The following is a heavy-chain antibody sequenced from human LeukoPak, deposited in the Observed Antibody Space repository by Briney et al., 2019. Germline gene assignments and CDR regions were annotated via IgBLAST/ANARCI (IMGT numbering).Heavy chain of an antibody. CDR3: AKRKSLGSYDYYFDY. Sequence: GGSLRLSCVASGFTFSTYAMSWVRQAPGKGLEWVSVISGSGGSTYYADSVKGRFTISRDNSKNTLYLQMNSLGVEDTAVYYCAKRKSLGSYDYYFDYWGQGTLVTVSS. CDR2: ISGSGGST. V-gene: IGHV3-23*01. J-gene: IGHJ4*02. CDR1: GFTFSTYA. D-gene: IGHD3-10*01.